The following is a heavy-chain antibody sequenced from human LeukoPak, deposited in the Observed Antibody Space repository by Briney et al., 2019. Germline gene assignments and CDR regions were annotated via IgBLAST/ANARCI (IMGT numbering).Heavy chain of an antibody. CDR1: GFTFRHYY. V-gene: IGHV3-7*03. CDR3: ARGDGYYFGF. CDR2: IREDGSDD. Sequence: GGSLRLSCAASGFTFRHYYMNWVRLAPGKGLAWVANIREDGSDDTYEASVKGRFTISRDNARNSLFLQMNSPRAEDTAVYYCARGDGYYFGFWGQGTPVTVSS. J-gene: IGHJ4*02.